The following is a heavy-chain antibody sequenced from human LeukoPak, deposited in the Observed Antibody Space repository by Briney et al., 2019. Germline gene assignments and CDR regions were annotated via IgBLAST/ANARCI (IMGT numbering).Heavy chain of an antibody. D-gene: IGHD6-19*01. V-gene: IGHV3-30-3*01. J-gene: IGHJ4*02. CDR1: GFDFINFH. Sequence: GGPLRLSCAASGFDFINFHIHWVRQAPGKGLKWLAFVSKDGNNIYYADSVKGRFTISRDNSKSTLYLQMNSLRADDTAIYYCARDFLWLVDYWGQGTLVTVSS. CDR3: ARDFLWLVDY. CDR2: VSKDGNNI.